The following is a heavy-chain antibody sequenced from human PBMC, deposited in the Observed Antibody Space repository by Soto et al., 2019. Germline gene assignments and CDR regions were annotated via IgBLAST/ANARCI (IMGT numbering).Heavy chain of an antibody. D-gene: IGHD2-2*01. CDR1: GGTFSSYT. CDR3: ATHPGYCSSTSCYYYYMDV. Sequence: QVQLVQSGAEVKKPGSSVKVSCKASGGTFSSYTISWVRQAPGQGLEWVGRIIPILGIANYAQKFQGRVTITADKSTSTAYIELSSLRSEDTAVYYCATHPGYCSSTSCYYYYMDVWGKGTTVTVSS. J-gene: IGHJ6*03. V-gene: IGHV1-69*02. CDR2: IIPILGIA.